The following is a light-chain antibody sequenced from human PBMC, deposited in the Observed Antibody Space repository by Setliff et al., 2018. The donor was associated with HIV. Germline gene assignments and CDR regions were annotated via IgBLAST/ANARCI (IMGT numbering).Light chain of an antibody. CDR2: DVR. CDR1: SSDIGAYNY. Sequence: QSALTQPASVSGSPGQSITISCTGTSSDIGAYNYVSWYQQHPGKAPKVMIYDVRKRPSGVSNRFSGSKSGNTASLTISGLQAEDEAAYYCSSYVNINTLVFGXXTKVTVL. V-gene: IGLV2-14*03. CDR3: SSYVNINTLV. J-gene: IGLJ1*01.